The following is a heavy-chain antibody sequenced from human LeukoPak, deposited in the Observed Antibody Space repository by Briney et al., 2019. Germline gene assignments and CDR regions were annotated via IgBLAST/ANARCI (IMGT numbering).Heavy chain of an antibody. CDR3: ARGSSKYVFGYYMDV. J-gene: IGHJ6*03. Sequence: GASVKVSFKASGYTFTGHYIHWVRQAPGQGLEWVGWVNPKSCGTNYAQKFLDRLTMTTDMSISTAYMELIRLRSRDTAVYFCARGSSKYVFGYYMDVWGKGTSIIVSS. V-gene: IGHV1-2*02. CDR1: GYTFTGHY. CDR2: VNPKSCGT. D-gene: IGHD4-11*01.